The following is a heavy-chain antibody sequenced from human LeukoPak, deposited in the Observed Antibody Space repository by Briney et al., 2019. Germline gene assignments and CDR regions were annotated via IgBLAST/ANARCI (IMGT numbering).Heavy chain of an antibody. Sequence: SETLSLTCTVSGYSISSGYYWGWIRQPPGKGLEWIGSIYHSGSPYYNPSLKSRVTISVDTSKNQFSLKLSSVTAADTAVYYGARDQLGYCSSTSCYEKYWVDRWGQGTLVAVSS. CDR1: GYSISSGYY. CDR3: ARDQLGYCSSTSCYEKYWVDR. D-gene: IGHD2-2*01. V-gene: IGHV4-38-2*02. J-gene: IGHJ5*02. CDR2: IYHSGSP.